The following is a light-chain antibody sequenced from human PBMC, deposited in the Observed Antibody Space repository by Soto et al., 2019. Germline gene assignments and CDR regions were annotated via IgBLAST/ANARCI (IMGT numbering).Light chain of an antibody. CDR3: QQYNGLIT. CDR2: RAS. J-gene: IGKJ5*01. Sequence: DIQITQSPSTLSGSVGYRVTINFRASQTISSWLAWYQQKPGKAPKLLIYRASTLKSGVPSRFSGSGSGTDFTLTISSLQPDDFATYYCQQYNGLITFGQGTRLEI. CDR1: QTISSW. V-gene: IGKV1-5*03.